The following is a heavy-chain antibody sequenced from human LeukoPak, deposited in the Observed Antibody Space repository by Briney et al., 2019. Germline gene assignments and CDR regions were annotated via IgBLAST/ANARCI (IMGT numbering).Heavy chain of an antibody. CDR1: GFTFSSYG. J-gene: IGHJ6*02. CDR2: IWYDGSNK. D-gene: IGHD1-14*01. V-gene: IGHV3-33*01. Sequence: GGSLRLSCAASGFTFSSYGMHWVRQAPGKGLEWVAVIWYDGSNKYYADSVKGRFTISRDNSKNTLYLQMNSLRAEDTAVYYCARDQAGGRYYYYGMDVWGQGATVTVSS. CDR3: ARDQAGGRYYYYGMDV.